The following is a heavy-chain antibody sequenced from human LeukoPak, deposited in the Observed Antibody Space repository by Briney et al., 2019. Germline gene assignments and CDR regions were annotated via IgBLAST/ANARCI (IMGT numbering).Heavy chain of an antibody. D-gene: IGHD1-26*01. CDR1: GFTFSDYY. CDR2: ISSSSSYT. V-gene: IGHV3-11*03. Sequence: GGSRRLSCAASGFTFSDYYMSWIRQAPGKGLEWVSYISSSSSYTNYADSVKGRFTISRDNAKNSLYLQMNSLRAEDTAVYYCASNSGSHNEHFDYWGQGTLVTVSS. J-gene: IGHJ4*02. CDR3: ASNSGSHNEHFDY.